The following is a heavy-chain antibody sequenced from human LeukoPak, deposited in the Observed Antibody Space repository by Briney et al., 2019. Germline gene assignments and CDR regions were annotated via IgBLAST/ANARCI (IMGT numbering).Heavy chain of an antibody. CDR2: ISYDGSNT. Sequence: GGSLRLSCAASGFTFSSYAMTWVRQAPGKGLEWVAVISYDGSNTYYADSVKGRFTISGDNSKNTLYLQMNSLRAEDTAVYYCAGGVKGGNGYYIWGQGTLVTVSS. CDR3: AGGVKGGNGYYI. J-gene: IGHJ4*02. CDR1: GFTFSSYA. V-gene: IGHV3-30-3*01. D-gene: IGHD3-22*01.